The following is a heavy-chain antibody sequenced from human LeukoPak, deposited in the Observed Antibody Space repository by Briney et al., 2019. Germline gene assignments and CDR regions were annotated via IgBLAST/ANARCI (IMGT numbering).Heavy chain of an antibody. CDR2: INHSGST. CDR1: GGSFSGYY. V-gene: IGHV4-34*01. Sequence: PSETLSLTCAVYGGSFSGYYWSWIRQSPGKGLEWIGEINHSGSTNYNPSLKSRVTLSVDTSKNQFSLKLNSVTAADTAVYYCASNTYYFGSGSLDYWGQGTLVTVSS. CDR3: ASNTYYFGSGSLDY. J-gene: IGHJ4*02. D-gene: IGHD3-10*01.